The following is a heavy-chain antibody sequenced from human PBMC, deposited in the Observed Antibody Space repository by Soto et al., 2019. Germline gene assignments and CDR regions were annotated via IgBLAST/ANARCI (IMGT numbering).Heavy chain of an antibody. V-gene: IGHV3-33*01. J-gene: IGHJ6*02. Sequence: PGGSLRLSCAASGFTFSSYGMHWVRQAPGKGLEWVAVIWYDGSNKYYADSVKGRFTISRDNSKNTLYLQMNSLRAEDTAVYYCARNSGSFFMDVRGQGTTVTVSS. CDR3: ARNSGSFFMDV. CDR2: IWYDGSNK. CDR1: GFTFSSYG. D-gene: IGHD3-10*01.